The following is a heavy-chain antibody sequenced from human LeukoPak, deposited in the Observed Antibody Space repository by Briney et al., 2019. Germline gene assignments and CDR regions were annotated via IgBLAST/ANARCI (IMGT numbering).Heavy chain of an antibody. V-gene: IGHV1-18*01. D-gene: IGHD3-22*01. CDR1: GYTFTSYG. Sequence: GASVKVSCKASGYTFTSYGISWVRQAPGQGLEWMGWISAYNGNTNYAQKLQGRVTMTTDTSTSTAYMELRSLRSDDTAVYYCAIQPLTWLYYYDSSGYLLDWGQGTLVTVSS. CDR2: ISAYNGNT. J-gene: IGHJ4*02. CDR3: AIQPLTWLYYYDSSGYLLD.